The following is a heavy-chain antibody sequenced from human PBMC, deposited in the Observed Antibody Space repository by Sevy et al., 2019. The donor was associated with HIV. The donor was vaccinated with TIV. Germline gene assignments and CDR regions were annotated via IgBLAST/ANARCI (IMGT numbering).Heavy chain of an antibody. CDR2: IRYDGSNK. Sequence: GGSLRLSCAASGFTLSSYGVHWVRQAPGKGLEWVAFIRYDGSNKYYADSVKGRFTISRDNSKNTLYLQMNSLRTEDTAVYYCAKVSNYSSGSFSWYFDYWGQGTLVTVSS. D-gene: IGHD3-10*01. J-gene: IGHJ4*02. CDR3: AKVSNYSSGSFSWYFDY. V-gene: IGHV3-30*02. CDR1: GFTLSSYG.